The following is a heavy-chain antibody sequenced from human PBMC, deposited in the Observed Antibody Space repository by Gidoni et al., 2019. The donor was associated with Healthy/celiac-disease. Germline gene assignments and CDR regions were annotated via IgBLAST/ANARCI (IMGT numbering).Heavy chain of an antibody. Sequence: EVQLLESGGGLVQPGGSLRLSCAASGFHFSSYAMSWVRQAPGKGPEWVSAISGSGGSTYYADSVKGRFTISRDNSKNTLYLQRNSLRAEDTAVYYCAKWGVVVVTAFDYWGQGTLVTVSS. CDR2: ISGSGGST. V-gene: IGHV3-23*01. CDR3: AKWGVVVVTAFDY. D-gene: IGHD2-21*02. CDR1: GFHFSSYA. J-gene: IGHJ4*02.